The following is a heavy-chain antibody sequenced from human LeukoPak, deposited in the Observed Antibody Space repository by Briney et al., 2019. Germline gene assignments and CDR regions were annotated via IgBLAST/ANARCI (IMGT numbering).Heavy chain of an antibody. CDR1: GFTFSSYA. J-gene: IGHJ2*01. D-gene: IGHD5-18*01. Sequence: GGSLRLSCAASGFTFSSYAMSWVCQAPGKGLEWVSTVSGSGVSTYYADSVKGRFTVSRDNSKNTLYLQMNSLGAEDTAVYYCAKPRVTNYWYFDLWGRGTLVTVSS. CDR3: AKPRVTNYWYFDL. CDR2: VSGSGVST. V-gene: IGHV3-23*01.